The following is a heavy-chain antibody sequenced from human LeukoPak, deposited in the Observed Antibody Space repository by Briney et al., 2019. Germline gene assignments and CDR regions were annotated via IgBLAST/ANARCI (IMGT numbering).Heavy chain of an antibody. Sequence: SETLSLTCTVSGGSLNSGSYYWSWVRQPAGKGLEWMGHFYTSGHNSYNPSLKSRVTISVDTSKNQFSLKMNSVTAADTAVYYCARGVHGYSYGYVPWELYSYMDVWGKGTTVSISS. D-gene: IGHD5-18*01. CDR2: FYTSGHN. CDR1: GGSLNSGSYY. J-gene: IGHJ6*03. V-gene: IGHV4-61*09. CDR3: ARGVHGYSYGYVPWELYSYMDV.